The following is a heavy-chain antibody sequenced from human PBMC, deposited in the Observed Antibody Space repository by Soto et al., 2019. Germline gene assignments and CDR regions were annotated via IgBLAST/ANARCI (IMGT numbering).Heavy chain of an antibody. J-gene: IGHJ6*02. CDR1: GYSFTSYW. V-gene: IGHV5-51*01. D-gene: IGHD4-17*01. CDR3: ATYQNYGDSTPYYYYGMDV. Sequence: GESLKISCKGSGYSFTSYWIGWVRQMPGKGLEWMGIIYPGDSDTRYSPSFQGQVTISADKSISTAYLQWSSLKASDTAMYYWATYQNYGDSTPYYYYGMDVWGQGTTVTVSS. CDR2: IYPGDSDT.